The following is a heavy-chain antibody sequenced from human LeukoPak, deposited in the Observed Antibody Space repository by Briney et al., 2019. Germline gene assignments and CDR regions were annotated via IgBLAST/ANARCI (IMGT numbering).Heavy chain of an antibody. J-gene: IGHJ3*02. CDR3: ARLWKDYYDSSGQDAFDI. V-gene: IGHV4-59*01. CDR2: IYYSGNT. Sequence: SETLSLTCTVSGGSISSYYWSWIRQPPGKGLEWIGYIYYSGNTNYNPSLKSRVTISVDTSKNQFSLKLSSVTAADTAVYYCARLWKDYYDSSGQDAFDIWGQGTMVTVSS. D-gene: IGHD3-22*01. CDR1: GGSISSYY.